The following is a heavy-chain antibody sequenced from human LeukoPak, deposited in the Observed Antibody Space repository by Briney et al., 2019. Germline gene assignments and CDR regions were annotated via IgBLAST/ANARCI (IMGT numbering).Heavy chain of an antibody. CDR3: ARDSSGWFQRGWFDP. CDR2: ISAYNGNT. Sequence: ASVKVSCKASGYTFTSYGISWVRQAPGQGLEWMGWISAYNGNTNYAQKLQGRVTMTTDTSTSTAYMELRSLRSDDTAVYYCARDSSGWFQRGWFDPWGQGTLVTVSS. J-gene: IGHJ5*02. D-gene: IGHD6-19*01. CDR1: GYTFTSYG. V-gene: IGHV1-18*01.